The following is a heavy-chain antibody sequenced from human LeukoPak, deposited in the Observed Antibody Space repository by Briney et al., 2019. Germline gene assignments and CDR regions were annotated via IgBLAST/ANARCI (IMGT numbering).Heavy chain of an antibody. CDR1: GFTFSSYW. CDR2: MNQDGSEK. J-gene: IGHJ1*01. Sequence: PGGSLRLSCAASGFTFSSYWMSWVRQAPGKGLEWVANMNQDGSEKYYVDSVRGRFTISRDNAKHSWYLQVSSLKVEDTAVYYCARGGSLGGQDTLVTVSS. CDR3: ARGGSL. D-gene: IGHD1-1*01. V-gene: IGHV3-7*01.